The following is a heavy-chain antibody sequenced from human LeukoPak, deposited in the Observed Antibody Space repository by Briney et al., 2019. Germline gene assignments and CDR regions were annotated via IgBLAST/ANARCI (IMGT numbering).Heavy chain of an antibody. CDR1: GGTFSSYA. J-gene: IGHJ5*02. Sequence: GASVKVSCKASGGTFSSYAISWVRQAPGQGLEWMGGIIPIFGTANYAQKFQGRVTITADESTSTAYMELSSLRSEDTAVYYCARDVDTAMGVGPWGQGTLVTVSS. D-gene: IGHD5-18*01. CDR2: IIPIFGTA. V-gene: IGHV1-69*13. CDR3: ARDVDTAMGVGP.